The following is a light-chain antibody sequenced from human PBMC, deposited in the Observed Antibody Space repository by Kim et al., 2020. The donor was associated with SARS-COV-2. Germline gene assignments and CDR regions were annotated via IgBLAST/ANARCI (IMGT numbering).Light chain of an antibody. CDR3: AAWDDSLSALV. V-gene: IGLV1-47*01. Sequence: GQRCTISSSGSSSNIGTNYGYWYQQFPGTAPKLLIYRNNQRPSGVPDRFSGSKSGTSASLAISGLRSEDEADYYCAAWDDSLSALVFGGGTQLTVL. J-gene: IGLJ3*02. CDR1: SSNIGTNY. CDR2: RNN.